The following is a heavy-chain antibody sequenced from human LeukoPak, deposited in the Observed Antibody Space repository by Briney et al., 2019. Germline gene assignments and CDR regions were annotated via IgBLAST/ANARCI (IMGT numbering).Heavy chain of an antibody. Sequence: GGSLRLSCAASGFTFSNYAMHWVRQAPGKGLDWVAIISYDGRNKNYADSVKGRFTISRDNSRNTLYLQMDSLRTEDTAVYSCAREGLGFDYWGQGTLVTVSS. CDR2: ISYDGRNK. V-gene: IGHV3-30*04. CDR3: AREGLGFDY. D-gene: IGHD3/OR15-3a*01. J-gene: IGHJ4*02. CDR1: GFTFSNYA.